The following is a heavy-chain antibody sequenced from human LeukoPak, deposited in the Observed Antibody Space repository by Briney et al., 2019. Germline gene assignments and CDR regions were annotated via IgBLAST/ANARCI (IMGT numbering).Heavy chain of an antibody. CDR1: GFTFSDYY. Sequence: GGSLRLSCAASGFTFSDYYMSWIRQAPGKGLEWVSYISSSGSTIYYAVSVKVRFTISRDNAKNSLYLQMNSLRAEDTALYYCAGDRTYCSVVSCGPAFDYWGQGTLVTVPS. V-gene: IGHV3-11*01. CDR3: AGDRTYCSVVSCGPAFDY. D-gene: IGHD2-15*01. J-gene: IGHJ4*02. CDR2: ISSSGSTI.